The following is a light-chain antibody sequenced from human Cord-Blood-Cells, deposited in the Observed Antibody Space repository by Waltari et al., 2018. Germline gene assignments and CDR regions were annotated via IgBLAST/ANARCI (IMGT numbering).Light chain of an antibody. V-gene: IGKV1-5*03. CDR1: QSISIW. Sequence: DIQMTQSPSTLSASVGDRVTITCRASQSISIWLAWYQQKPGKAPKLLIYKASSLESGVPSRFSGSGSGTEFTLTISSLQPDDFATYYCQQYNSILGTFGQGTKVEIK. J-gene: IGKJ1*01. CDR3: QQYNSILGT. CDR2: KAS.